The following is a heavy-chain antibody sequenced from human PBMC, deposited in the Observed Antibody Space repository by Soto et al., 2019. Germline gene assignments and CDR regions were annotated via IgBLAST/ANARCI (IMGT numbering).Heavy chain of an antibody. Sequence: GGSLRLSCAASGFTFDDYAMHWVRQAPGKGLEWVSGISWNSGSIGYADSVKGRFTISRDNAKNSLYLQMNSLRAEDTALYYCAKDINRAEMGYFDWFFAFDIWGQGTMVTVSS. J-gene: IGHJ3*02. CDR2: ISWNSGSI. D-gene: IGHD3-9*01. V-gene: IGHV3-9*01. CDR3: AKDINRAEMGYFDWFFAFDI. CDR1: GFTFDDYA.